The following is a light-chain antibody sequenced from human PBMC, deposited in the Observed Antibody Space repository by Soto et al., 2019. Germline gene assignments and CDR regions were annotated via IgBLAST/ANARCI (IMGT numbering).Light chain of an antibody. CDR3: SSYTSSNTEV. CDR1: SSDIGGYNY. V-gene: IGLV2-14*01. J-gene: IGLJ1*01. Sequence: QSALTQPASVSGSPGQSITISCTGTSSDIGGYNYVSWYQQHPGKVSKLMIYDVGSRLSGVSNRFSGSKSGNTASLTFSGLQAEDEADYYCSSYTSSNTEVFGTGTKVTVL. CDR2: DVG.